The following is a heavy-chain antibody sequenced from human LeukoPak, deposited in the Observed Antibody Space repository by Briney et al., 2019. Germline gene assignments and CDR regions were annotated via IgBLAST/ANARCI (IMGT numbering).Heavy chain of an antibody. CDR1: GFTFSRYT. Sequence: GGSLRLSCAASGFTFSRYTMNWVRQAPGKGLEWVSSISSSSSYIYYADSVKGRFTISRDNIKNSLYLQMNSLRAEDTAVYYCARTLNRISDYWGQGTLVTVSS. CDR3: ARTLNRISDY. V-gene: IGHV3-21*01. D-gene: IGHD2-15*01. CDR2: ISSSSSYI. J-gene: IGHJ4*02.